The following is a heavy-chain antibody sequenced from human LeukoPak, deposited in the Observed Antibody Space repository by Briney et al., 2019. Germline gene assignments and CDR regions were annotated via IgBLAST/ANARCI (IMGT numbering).Heavy chain of an antibody. D-gene: IGHD1-26*01. V-gene: IGHV1-24*01. CDR1: GYTLTELS. CDR2: FDPEDGET. CDR3: ATRGVGATKVYYYYMDV. Sequence: ASVNVSCKVSGYTLTELSMHWVRHAPGKGLEWMGDFDPEDGETIYAQKFQGRVTMTEDTSTDTAYMELSSLRSEDTAVYYCATRGVGATKVYYYYMDVWGKGTTVTVSS. J-gene: IGHJ6*03.